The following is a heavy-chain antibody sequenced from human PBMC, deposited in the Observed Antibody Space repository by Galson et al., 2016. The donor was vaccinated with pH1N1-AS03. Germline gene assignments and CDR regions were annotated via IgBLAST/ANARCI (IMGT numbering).Heavy chain of an antibody. CDR2: ISWNGNNI. Sequence: CAASGFTFDDHAMHWVRQAPGKGLEWVSGISWNGNNIAYADSVKGRFTISRDNVKNSLYLQMNSLRAEDTALYYCAKDNGVGATQRLSFFDYWGQGTLVTVSS. V-gene: IGHV3-9*01. CDR1: GFTFDDHA. CDR3: AKDNGVGATQRLSFFDY. D-gene: IGHD1-26*01. J-gene: IGHJ4*02.